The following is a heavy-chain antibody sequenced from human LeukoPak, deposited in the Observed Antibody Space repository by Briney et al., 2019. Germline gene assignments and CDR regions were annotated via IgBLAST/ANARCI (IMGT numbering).Heavy chain of an antibody. D-gene: IGHD5-12*01. V-gene: IGHV3-74*01. Sequence: PGGSLRLSCAGSGFTFSTYWMHWVRPAPGGGLVWVSGINTDGSTTSYADSVKGRFTISRDNAKNTVYLQMSSLRAEATAVYYCAKESGYDVDLEYWGQGALVTVSS. CDR3: AKESGYDVDLEY. CDR2: INTDGSTT. J-gene: IGHJ4*02. CDR1: GFTFSTYW.